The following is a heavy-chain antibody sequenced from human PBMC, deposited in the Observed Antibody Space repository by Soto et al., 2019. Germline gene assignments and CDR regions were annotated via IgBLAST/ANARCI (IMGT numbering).Heavy chain of an antibody. Sequence: SETLSLTCTVSGGSISSYYWSWIRQPPGKGLEWIGYIYYSGSTNYNPSLKSRVTISVDTSKNQFSLKLSSVTAADTAVYYCARMVVAASFDAFDIWGQGTMVTVSS. CDR3: ARMVVAASFDAFDI. CDR1: GGSISSYY. CDR2: IYYSGST. V-gene: IGHV4-59*08. D-gene: IGHD2-15*01. J-gene: IGHJ3*02.